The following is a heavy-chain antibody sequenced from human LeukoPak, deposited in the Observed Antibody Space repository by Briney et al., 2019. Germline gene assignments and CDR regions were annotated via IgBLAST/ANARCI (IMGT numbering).Heavy chain of an antibody. V-gene: IGHV1-8*01. CDR2: MNTNSGNT. D-gene: IGHD4-17*01. J-gene: IGHJ4*02. Sequence: ASVKVSCKASGYTFTSYDINWVRQATGQGLEWMGWMNTNSGNTGYAQKFQGRVTMTRNTSISTAYMELSSLRSEDTAVYYCARGKWSRLYGRLRQYYFDYWGQGTLVTVSS. CDR3: ARGKWSRLYGRLRQYYFDY. CDR1: GYTFTSYD.